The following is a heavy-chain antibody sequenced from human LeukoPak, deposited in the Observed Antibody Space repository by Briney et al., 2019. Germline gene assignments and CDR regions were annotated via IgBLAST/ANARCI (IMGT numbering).Heavy chain of an antibody. D-gene: IGHD6-6*01. CDR1: GFTFSSYW. J-gene: IGHJ4*02. CDR2: IKQDGSEK. CDR3: VRDRGAARPNDC. Sequence: GGSLRLSCAVSGFTFSSYWMSWVRQGQGKGLEWVANIKQDGSEKYYVDSVRGRFTISRDNAKKSLSQEMNSLRAEDTALYYCVRDRGAARPNDCWGQGTQVTVSS. V-gene: IGHV3-7*03.